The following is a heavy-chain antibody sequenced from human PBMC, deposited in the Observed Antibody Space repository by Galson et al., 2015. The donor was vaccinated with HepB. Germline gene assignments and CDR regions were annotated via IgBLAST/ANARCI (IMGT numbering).Heavy chain of an antibody. D-gene: IGHD3-22*01. J-gene: IGHJ4*02. CDR1: GFTFSSYS. CDR2: ISSSSSYI. Sequence: SLRLSCAASGFTFSSYSMNWVRQAPGKGLEWVSSISSSSSYIYYADSVKGRFTISRDNAKNSLYLQMNSLRAEDTAVYYCARDNYYDSSGGVRGDYWGQGTLVTVSS. V-gene: IGHV3-21*01. CDR3: ARDNYYDSSGGVRGDY.